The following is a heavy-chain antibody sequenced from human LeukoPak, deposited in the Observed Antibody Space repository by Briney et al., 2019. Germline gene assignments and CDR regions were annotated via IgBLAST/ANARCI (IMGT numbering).Heavy chain of an antibody. Sequence: SVKVSCKASGGIFSSHAISWVRQAPGQGLEWVRGIIPIFGTTNYAQKFQGRVTITTDESTSTGYMELRSLRSDDTAVYYCARGDSGYDYGFDNWGQGTLVTVSS. V-gene: IGHV1-69*05. CDR2: IIPIFGTT. D-gene: IGHD5-12*01. CDR1: GGIFSSHA. J-gene: IGHJ4*02. CDR3: ARGDSGYDYGFDN.